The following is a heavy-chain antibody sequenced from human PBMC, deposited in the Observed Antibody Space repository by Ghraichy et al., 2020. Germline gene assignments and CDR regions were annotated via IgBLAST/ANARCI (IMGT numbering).Heavy chain of an antibody. D-gene: IGHD6-6*01. Sequence: GSLRLSCAASGFTFSSYAMSWVRQAPGKGLEWVSAVSGSGGSTYYADSVKGWFTISRDNSKNTLFLQMNSLRAEDTAVYYCANSIAARGPFDYWGQGTLVTVSS. CDR2: VSGSGGST. CDR3: ANSIAARGPFDY. J-gene: IGHJ4*02. V-gene: IGHV3-23*01. CDR1: GFTFSSYA.